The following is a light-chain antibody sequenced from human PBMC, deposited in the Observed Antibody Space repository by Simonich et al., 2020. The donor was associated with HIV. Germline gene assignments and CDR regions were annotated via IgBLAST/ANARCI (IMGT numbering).Light chain of an antibody. V-gene: IGLV1-44*01. CDR3: AAWDDSLNGWV. Sequence: QSVLTQPPSASGTPGQRVTISCSGSSSNIGVNTVNWYQQLPGTAPKLLIYMNTRRPSGGPDRFSGSKSGTSASLAISGLQSEDEADYYCAAWDDSLNGWVFGGGTKLTVL. CDR2: MNT. J-gene: IGLJ3*02. CDR1: SSNIGVNT.